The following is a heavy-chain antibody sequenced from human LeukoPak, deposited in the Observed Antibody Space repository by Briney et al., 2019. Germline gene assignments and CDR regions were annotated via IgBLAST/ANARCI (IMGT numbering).Heavy chain of an antibody. J-gene: IGHJ4*02. CDR1: GGTFSSYT. V-gene: IGHV1-69*06. CDR2: IIPIFGTA. Sequence: SVKVSCKASGGTFSSYTISWVRQAPGQGLEWMGGIIPIFGTAIYAQKFQGRVTITADKSTITAYMELSSLRSEDTAVYYCARVGPYFDYWGQGTLVTVSS. CDR3: ARVGPYFDY.